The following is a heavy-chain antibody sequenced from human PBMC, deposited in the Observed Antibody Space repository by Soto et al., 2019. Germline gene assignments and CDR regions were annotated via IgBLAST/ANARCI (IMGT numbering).Heavy chain of an antibody. J-gene: IGHJ6*02. CDR2: IIPIFGTA. CDR1: GGTFSSYA. Sequence: SVKVSCKASGGTFSSYAISWVRQAPGPGLEWMGGIIPIFGTANYAQKFQGRVTITADESTSTAYMELSSLRSEDTAVYYCARVELGYCSGGSCYSRNYYYGMDVWGQGTTVTVSS. V-gene: IGHV1-69*13. CDR3: ARVELGYCSGGSCYSRNYYYGMDV. D-gene: IGHD2-15*01.